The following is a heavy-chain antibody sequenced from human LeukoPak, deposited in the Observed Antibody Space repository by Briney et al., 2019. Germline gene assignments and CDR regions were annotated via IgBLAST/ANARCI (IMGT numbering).Heavy chain of an antibody. CDR3: AREVVAAAGTVDY. CDR2: IYYSGST. CDR1: GVSISSSSYY. V-gene: IGHV4-61*01. Sequence: SETLSLTCTVSGVSISSSSYYWSWIRQPPGKGLEWIGYIYYSGSTNYNPSLKSRVTISVDTSKNQFSLKLSSVTAADTAVYYCAREVVAAAGTVDYWGQGTLVTVSS. D-gene: IGHD6-13*01. J-gene: IGHJ4*02.